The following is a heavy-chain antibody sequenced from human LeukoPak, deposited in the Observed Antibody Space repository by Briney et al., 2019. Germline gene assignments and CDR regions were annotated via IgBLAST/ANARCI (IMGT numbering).Heavy chain of an antibody. J-gene: IGHJ4*02. D-gene: IGHD2-21*01. CDR1: VFTFSRYW. CDR2: LNNYGSST. Sequence: GRSLRLSCAASVFTFSRYWMYWVRPAPGKGLVGVSRLNNYGSSTSYADSVKGRFTITRDNAKNTLYLQMNSLRAEDTAVYYCARAMGGDYQESDDWGQGTLVTASS. V-gene: IGHV3-74*01. CDR3: ARAMGGDYQESDD.